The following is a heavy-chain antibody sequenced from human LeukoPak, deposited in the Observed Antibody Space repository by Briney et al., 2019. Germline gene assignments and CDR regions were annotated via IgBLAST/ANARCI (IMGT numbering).Heavy chain of an antibody. Sequence: SETLSLTCTVSGGSISSSSYYWGWIRQPPGKGLEWIGSIYYSGSTYYNPSLKSRVTISVDTSKNQFSLKLSSVTAADTAVYYCARHGGRWLQSTPFDYWGQGTLVTVSS. V-gene: IGHV4-39*01. CDR2: IYYSGST. CDR3: ARHGGRWLQSTPFDY. D-gene: IGHD5-24*01. J-gene: IGHJ4*02. CDR1: GGSISSSSYY.